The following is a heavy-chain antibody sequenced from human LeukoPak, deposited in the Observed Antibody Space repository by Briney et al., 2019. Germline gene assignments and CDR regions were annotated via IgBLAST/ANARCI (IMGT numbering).Heavy chain of an antibody. CDR3: ARGYSYGSYYFDY. CDR2: IWYDGSNK. D-gene: IGHD5-18*01. J-gene: IGHJ4*02. V-gene: IGHV3-33*01. CDR1: GFTFSSYG. Sequence: PGRSLRLSCAASGFTFSSYGMHWVRQAPGKGLEWVAVIWYDGSNKYYADSVEGRFTISRDNSKNTLYLQMNSLRAEDTAVYYCARGYSYGSYYFDYWGQGTLVTVSS.